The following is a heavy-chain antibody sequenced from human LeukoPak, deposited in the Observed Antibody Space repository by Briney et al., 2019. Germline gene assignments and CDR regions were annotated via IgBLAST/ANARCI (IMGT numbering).Heavy chain of an antibody. Sequence: PSETLSLTCTVSGGSFTTYYWSWIRQPPGKGLEWIGEINHSGSTNYNPSLKSRVTISVDTSKNQFSLKLSSVTAADTAVYYCARGLPAMVSSFWNYWGQGTLVTVSS. V-gene: IGHV4-34*01. CDR2: INHSGST. J-gene: IGHJ4*02. CDR1: GGSFTTYY. D-gene: IGHD5-18*01. CDR3: ARGLPAMVSSFWNY.